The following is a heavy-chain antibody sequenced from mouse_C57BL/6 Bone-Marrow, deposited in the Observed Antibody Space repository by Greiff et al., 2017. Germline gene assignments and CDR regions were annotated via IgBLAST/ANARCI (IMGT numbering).Heavy chain of an antibody. V-gene: IGHV1-59*01. CDR2: IDPSDSYT. CDR3: ARDTGRAWFAY. D-gene: IGHD3-2*02. CDR1: GSTFPSYW. J-gene: IGHJ3*01. Sequence: QVQLQQPGAELVRPGTSVQLSCKASGSTFPSYWMHWVKPRPGPGLEWIGVIDPSDSYTTYNQKFKGKATLTVDTSSSTAYMQLSSLTSENSAVYYCARDTGRAWFAYWGQGTLVTVSA.